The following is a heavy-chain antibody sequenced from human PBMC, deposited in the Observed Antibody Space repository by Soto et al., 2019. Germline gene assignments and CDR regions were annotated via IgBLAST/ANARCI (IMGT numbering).Heavy chain of an antibody. Sequence: PSETLSLTCAVYGGSFSGYYWSWIRQPPGKGLEWIGEINHRGSTNYNPSLKSRVTISVDTSKNQFSLKLSSVTAADTAVYYCAGVGQQLMDNWFHPWGQGTLVTV. CDR2: INHRGST. J-gene: IGHJ5*02. CDR3: AGVGQQLMDNWFHP. V-gene: IGHV4-34*01. D-gene: IGHD6-13*01. CDR1: GGSFSGYY.